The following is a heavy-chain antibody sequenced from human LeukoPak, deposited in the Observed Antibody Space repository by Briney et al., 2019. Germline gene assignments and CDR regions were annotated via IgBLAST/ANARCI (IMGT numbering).Heavy chain of an antibody. CDR1: GFTFSSYA. V-gene: IGHV3-23*01. J-gene: IGHJ4*02. CDR3: ASRQSIAAAGKSD. Sequence: GGSLRLSCAASGFTFSSYAMSWVRQAPGKGLEWVSAISGSGGSTYYADSVKGRFTISRDNSKNTLYLQMNSLRAEGTAVYYCASRQSIAAAGKSDWGQGTLVTVSS. CDR2: ISGSGGST. D-gene: IGHD6-13*01.